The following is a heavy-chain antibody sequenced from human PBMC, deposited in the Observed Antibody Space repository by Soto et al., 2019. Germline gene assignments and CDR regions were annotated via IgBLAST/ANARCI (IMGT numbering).Heavy chain of an antibody. D-gene: IGHD4-17*01. V-gene: IGHV3-11*06. Sequence: GGSLRLSCAASGFIFNDYYMSWIRQAPGKGLEWLSNISGSSGSKKYADAGKGRFTISRDNAKKSLYLEMHSLRAEDTAMYYCARYAAEVTTFFDQWGQGTPVTVSS. CDR1: GFIFNDYY. J-gene: IGHJ4*02. CDR3: ARYAAEVTTFFDQ. CDR2: ISGSSGSK.